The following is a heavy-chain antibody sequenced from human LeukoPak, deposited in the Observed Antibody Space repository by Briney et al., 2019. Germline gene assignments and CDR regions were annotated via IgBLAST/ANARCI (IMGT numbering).Heavy chain of an antibody. Sequence: GGSLRFSCGASGFTFRSHAMHWIRQAPGKGLEWVAFISYDGSRKDYADSVKGRFTISRDNPKNTLYLHLDSLRAEDTAVYYCARSPEMKYWFDPWGQGSLVTVSS. CDR1: GFTFRSHA. J-gene: IGHJ5*02. V-gene: IGHV3-30-3*01. CDR3: ARSPEMKYWFDP. CDR2: ISYDGSRK.